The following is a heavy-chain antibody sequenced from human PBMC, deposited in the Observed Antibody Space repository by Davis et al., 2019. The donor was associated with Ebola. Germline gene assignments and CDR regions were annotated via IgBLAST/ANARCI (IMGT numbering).Heavy chain of an antibody. CDR1: GYTFTSYD. J-gene: IGHJ4*02. Sequence: AASVKVSCKASGYTFTSYDMNWVRQAPGQGLEWMGWISADNGNTNYAQKLQGRVTMTTDTSTSTAYMELRSLRSDDTAVYYCARAVGAWYYFDYWGQGTLVTVSS. V-gene: IGHV1-18*01. CDR3: ARAVGAWYYFDY. D-gene: IGHD1-26*01. CDR2: ISADNGNT.